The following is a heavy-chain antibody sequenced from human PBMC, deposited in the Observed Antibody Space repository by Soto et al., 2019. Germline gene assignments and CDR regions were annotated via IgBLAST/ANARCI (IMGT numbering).Heavy chain of an antibody. CDR1: GFSLSTSGVG. V-gene: IGHV2-5*02. J-gene: IGHJ4*02. CDR3: ARGITVAGPFDY. Sequence: ASGPTLVNPTQTLTLTCTFSGFSLSTSGVGVGWIRQPPGKALEWLALIYWDDDKRYSPSLKRRLTITKDTSKNQVVLTMTNMDPLDTATYYCARGITVAGPFDYWGQGTLVTVSS. D-gene: IGHD6-19*01. CDR2: IYWDDDK.